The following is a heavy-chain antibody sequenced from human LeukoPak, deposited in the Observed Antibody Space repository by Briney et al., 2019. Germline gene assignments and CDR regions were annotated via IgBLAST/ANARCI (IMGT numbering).Heavy chain of an antibody. CDR3: AREDSYYYGSGSYPFDY. Sequence: GGSLRLSCAASGFTFSDYFMTWIRQAPGKGLEWISYITTTGNTAFYADSVKGRFTVSRDNAKNSLYLQMNSLRAEDTAVYYCAREDSYYYGSGSYPFDYWGQGTLVTVSS. J-gene: IGHJ4*02. CDR2: ITTTGNTA. D-gene: IGHD3-10*01. V-gene: IGHV3-11*04. CDR1: GFTFSDYF.